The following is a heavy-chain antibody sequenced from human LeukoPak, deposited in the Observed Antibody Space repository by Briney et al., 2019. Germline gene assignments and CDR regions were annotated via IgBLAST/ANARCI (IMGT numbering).Heavy chain of an antibody. D-gene: IGHD2-15*01. CDR2: IYTRGST. CDR1: GGSINNYY. Sequence: SETLSLTCTVSGGSINNYYWSWIRQPAGKGLEWIGRIYTRGSTNYNPSLKSRVTMSVDTSKNQFSLKLSSVTAADTAVYYCARGRYCSADICSGGDAFDIWGQGTLVTVSS. V-gene: IGHV4-4*07. J-gene: IGHJ4*02. CDR3: ARGRYCSADICSGGDAFDI.